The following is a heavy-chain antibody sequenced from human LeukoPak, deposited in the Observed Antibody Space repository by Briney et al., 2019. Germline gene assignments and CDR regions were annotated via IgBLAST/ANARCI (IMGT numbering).Heavy chain of an antibody. CDR2: IYSGGST. D-gene: IGHD2-15*01. CDR3: ARDQGLYCSGGSCFPYYYMDV. CDR1: GFTVSSNY. V-gene: IGHV3-53*01. Sequence: PGGSLRLSCAASGFTVSSNYMSWVRQAPGKGLEWVSVIYSGGSTYYADSVKGRFTISRDNSKNTLYLQMNSLRAEDTAVYYCARDQGLYCSGGSCFPYYYMDVWGKGTTVTVSS. J-gene: IGHJ6*03.